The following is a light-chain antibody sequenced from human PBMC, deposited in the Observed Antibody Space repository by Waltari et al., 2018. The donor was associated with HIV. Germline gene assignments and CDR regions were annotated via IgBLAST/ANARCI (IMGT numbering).Light chain of an antibody. Sequence: EIVLTQSPGTLSLSPGERVTLSCRASQTVRSNYLAWYQQKPGQAPRLLIYDAFKRATGIPLRFSGSGSGTEFTLTISRLEPEDFAVYYCQQYGSSPAFGGGTKVDIK. J-gene: IGKJ4*01. CDR1: QTVRSNY. CDR2: DAF. CDR3: QQYGSSPA. V-gene: IGKV3-20*01.